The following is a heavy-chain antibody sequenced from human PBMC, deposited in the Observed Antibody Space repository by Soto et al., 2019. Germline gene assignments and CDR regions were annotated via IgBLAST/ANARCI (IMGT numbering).Heavy chain of an antibody. CDR3: ARLDSSGALDH. Sequence: QLLESGPGLVKPSETLFLSCTVSGGSIITSSYDWDWIRQPPGKGLEWFGSIYNRDNTYYSPSLKSRVTISLDTSKNQFSLNLNSVTAADTAVYYCARLDSSGALDHWGRGTLVTVSS. CDR2: IYNRDNT. D-gene: IGHD3-22*01. CDR1: GGSIITSSYD. V-gene: IGHV4-39*01. J-gene: IGHJ4*02.